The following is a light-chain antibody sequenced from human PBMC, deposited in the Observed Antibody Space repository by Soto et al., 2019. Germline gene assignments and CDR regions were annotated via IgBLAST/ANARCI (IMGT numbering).Light chain of an antibody. CDR3: SSYTSSSTRV. Sequence: QSALPQPASVSGSPGQSITISCTGTSSDVGGYNYVSWYQHHPGKAPKLMIYEVSNRPSGVSNRFSGSKSGNTASLTISGLQAEDEADYYCSSYTSSSTRVFGGGTQLTVL. CDR1: SSDVGGYNY. V-gene: IGLV2-14*01. J-gene: IGLJ2*01. CDR2: EVS.